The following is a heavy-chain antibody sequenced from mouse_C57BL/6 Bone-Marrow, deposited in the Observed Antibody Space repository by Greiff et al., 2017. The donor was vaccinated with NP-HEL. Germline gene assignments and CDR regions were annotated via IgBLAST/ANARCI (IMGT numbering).Heavy chain of an antibody. Sequence: VQLQQSGPGLAKPSQTLSLTCSVTGYSITSDYWNWIRKFPGHNLEYMGYISYSGSTYYNPSLKSRISITRDTAKNQYYLQLNSVTTEYTATDYYARRSYGIYFDYWGQGTTLTVSS. CDR3: ARRSYGIYFDY. CDR2: ISYSGST. J-gene: IGHJ2*01. D-gene: IGHD1-1*01. CDR1: GYSITSDY. V-gene: IGHV3-8*01.